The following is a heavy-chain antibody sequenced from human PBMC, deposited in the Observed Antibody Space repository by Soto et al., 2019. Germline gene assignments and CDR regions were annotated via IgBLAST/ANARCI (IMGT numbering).Heavy chain of an antibody. CDR3: ARESPPADY. CDR1: GYTFTSYG. J-gene: IGHJ4*02. Sequence: QVQLVQSGAEVKKPGASVKVSCKASGYTFTSYGISWVRQAPGQGLEWMGWISAYNGNTKYAQKLQGRVTLTTDTPTSTACMELRSLRADDTAVYYCARESPPADYWGQGTLVTVSS. CDR2: ISAYNGNT. V-gene: IGHV1-18*01.